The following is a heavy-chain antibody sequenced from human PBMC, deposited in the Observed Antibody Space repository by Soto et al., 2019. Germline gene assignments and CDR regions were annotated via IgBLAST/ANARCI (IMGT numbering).Heavy chain of an antibody. Sequence: EAQLVESGGGLVKPGGSLRLSCAASGFTFSNVWMHWVRQAPGKGLEWVGRIKSKIDGATTDYAAPVKGRFSISRDDSKNRLDLQMNSLKSEDTAVFFCAPLALKDVSVWYDFSDWGQGTLVTVSS. CDR2: IKSKIDGATT. V-gene: IGHV3-15*07. CDR3: APLALKDVSVWYDFSD. D-gene: IGHD3-3*01. J-gene: IGHJ4*02. CDR1: GFTFSNVW.